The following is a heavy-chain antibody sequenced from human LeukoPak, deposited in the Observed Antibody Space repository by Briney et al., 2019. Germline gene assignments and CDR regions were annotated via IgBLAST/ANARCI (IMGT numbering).Heavy chain of an antibody. CDR1: GGTFSNYA. J-gene: IGHJ4*02. V-gene: IGHV1-69*13. CDR3: ARGGSSGWPYFDY. CDR2: IIPIFGTA. D-gene: IGHD6-19*01. Sequence: SVKVSCKASGGTFSNYAINWVRQAPGQGLEWMGGIIPIFGTANYAQKFQGRVTITADESTSTAYMELSSLRSEDTAVYYCARGGSSGWPYFDYWGQGTLVTVSS.